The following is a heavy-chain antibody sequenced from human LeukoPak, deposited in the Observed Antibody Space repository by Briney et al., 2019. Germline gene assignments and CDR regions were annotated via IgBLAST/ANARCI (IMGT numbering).Heavy chain of an antibody. V-gene: IGHV3-7*01. CDR2: IKNDGSDK. J-gene: IGHJ4*02. CDR1: GFSFSAAW. Sequence: QPGGSLRLSCEASGFSFSAAWMTWVRQAPGKGLEWVATIKNDGSDKYYVDSVKGRFTLSRDNAKNSVYLQMNSLRVEDTAVYYCVNLGYCDGGQGTLVTVSS. D-gene: IGHD2-15*01. CDR3: VNLGYCD.